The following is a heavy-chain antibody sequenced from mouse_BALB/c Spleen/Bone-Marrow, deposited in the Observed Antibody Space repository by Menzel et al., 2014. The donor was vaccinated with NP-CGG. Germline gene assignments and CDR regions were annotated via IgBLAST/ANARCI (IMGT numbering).Heavy chain of an antibody. Sequence: VQLQQSGAELVKPGASVKLSCTASGFNLKDTYMHWVKQRPEQGLEWIGRIDPANGNTKYDPKFQGKATITADTSSNTAHLHLSSLTSEDTAVYYCANDWFAYWGQGTLVTVSA. CDR2: IDPANGNT. CDR1: GFNLKDTY. J-gene: IGHJ3*01. D-gene: IGHD2-3*01. V-gene: IGHV14-3*02. CDR3: ANDWFAY.